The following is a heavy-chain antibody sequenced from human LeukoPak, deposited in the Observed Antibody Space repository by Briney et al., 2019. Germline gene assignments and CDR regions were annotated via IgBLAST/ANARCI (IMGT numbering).Heavy chain of an antibody. D-gene: IGHD2-21*01. CDR3: ARGRYLVVWGDC. Sequence: ASVKVSCKASGYTFNDYYTHWVRQAPGHGLEWMGWINPKSGDTKFAQTFQGRVTLTSDTSISTAYMELSSLTSDDTAIYYCARGRYLVVWGDCWGQGTQVTVSS. CDR2: INPKSGDT. CDR1: GYTFNDYY. V-gene: IGHV1-2*02. J-gene: IGHJ4*02.